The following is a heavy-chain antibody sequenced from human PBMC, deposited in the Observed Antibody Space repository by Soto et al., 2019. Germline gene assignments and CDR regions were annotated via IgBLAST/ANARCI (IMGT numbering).Heavy chain of an antibody. CDR1: GFTFSSYS. Sequence: PGSSLRLSCAASGFTFSSYSMNWVLQAPGKGLEWVSSISSSSSYIYYADSVKGRFTISRDNAKNSLYLQMNSRRAEDTAVHYCVRRAVITSAFDIWGQGTMVTVSS. CDR3: VRRAVITSAFDI. CDR2: ISSSSSYI. J-gene: IGHJ3*02. D-gene: IGHD3-22*01. V-gene: IGHV3-21*01.